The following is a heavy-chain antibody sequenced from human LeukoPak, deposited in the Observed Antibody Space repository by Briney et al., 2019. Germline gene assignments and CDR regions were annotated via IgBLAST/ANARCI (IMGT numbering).Heavy chain of an antibody. CDR3: ASITVFGVSPTQGAFDI. CDR2: INPNSGGT. V-gene: IGHV1-2*02. Sequence: ASVKVSCKASGYTFTGYYMHWVRQAPGQGVEWMGWINPNSGGTNYAQKFEGRVTMTGDTSISTDYMELSRLTSDDTAVYYCASITVFGVSPTQGAFDIWGQGTMVTVSS. D-gene: IGHD3-3*01. CDR1: GYTFTGYY. J-gene: IGHJ3*02.